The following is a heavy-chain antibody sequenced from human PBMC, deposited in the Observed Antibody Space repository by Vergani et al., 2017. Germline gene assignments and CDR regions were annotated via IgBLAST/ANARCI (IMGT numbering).Heavy chain of an antibody. CDR1: EHSFTNYW. J-gene: IGHJ5*02. V-gene: IGHV5-51*03. CDR2: IYPGDSDT. CDR3: ASGGSSWYDTWFDP. Sequence: EVQLVQSGAEVKKPGESLKISCKISEHSFTNYWIGWVRQMPGKGLEWMGVIYPGDSDTRYSPSFQGQVTISADKSISPAYLQWSSLRASDTAVYYCASGGSSWYDTWFDPWGQGTLVTVSS. D-gene: IGHD6-13*01.